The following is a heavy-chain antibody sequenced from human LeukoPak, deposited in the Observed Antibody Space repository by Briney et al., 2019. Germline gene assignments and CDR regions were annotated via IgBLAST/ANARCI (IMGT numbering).Heavy chain of an antibody. CDR3: ARHELRRWLQRYYFDY. J-gene: IGHJ4*02. D-gene: IGHD5-24*01. Sequence: SETLSLTCTVSGGSISSSSYYWSWIRQPPGKGLEWIGEINHSGSTNYNPSLKSRVTISVDTSKNQFSLKLSSVTAADTAVYYCARHELRRWLQRYYFDYWGQGTLVTVSS. V-gene: IGHV4-39*01. CDR1: GGSISSSSYY. CDR2: INHSGST.